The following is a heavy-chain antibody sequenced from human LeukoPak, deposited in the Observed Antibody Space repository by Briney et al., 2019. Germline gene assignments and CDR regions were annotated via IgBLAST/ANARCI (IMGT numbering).Heavy chain of an antibody. CDR1: GFTFSSYG. CDR3: ARDRYGDYALDY. CDR2: ISYDGSNK. V-gene: IGHV3-30*19. J-gene: IGHJ4*02. D-gene: IGHD4-17*01. Sequence: GRSLRLSCTASGFTFSSYGMHWVRQAPGKGLEWVAVISYDGSNKYYADSVKGRFTISRDNSKNTLYLQMNSLRAEDTAVYYCARDRYGDYALDYWGQGTLVTVSS.